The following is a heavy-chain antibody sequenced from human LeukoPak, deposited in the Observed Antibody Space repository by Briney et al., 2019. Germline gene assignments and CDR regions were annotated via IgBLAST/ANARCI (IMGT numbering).Heavy chain of an antibody. J-gene: IGHJ4*02. D-gene: IGHD5-24*01. CDR3: TRGWLQFDY. Sequence: GGSLRLSCTASGFTFGDYGMSWVRRAPGKGLGWLGFIRSKAYGGTSEYAASVKGRFTISRDDSKRIAYLQMNSLETEDTAVYYCTRGWLQFDYWGQGTLVTVSS. V-gene: IGHV3-49*04. CDR1: GFTFGDYG. CDR2: IRSKAYGGTS.